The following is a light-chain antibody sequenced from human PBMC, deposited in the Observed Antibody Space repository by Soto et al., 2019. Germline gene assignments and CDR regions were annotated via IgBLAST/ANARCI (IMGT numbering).Light chain of an antibody. CDR2: DAS. Sequence: DIQMTQSPSTLSASVGDRVTITCRASQTISTXXXWYQQKPGKAPNLLIYDASSLKSGVPSRFSGSGSGTDFTLTISSLQPDDFATYYCQHYDTYSGTFGQGTKLEIK. CDR1: QTISTX. J-gene: IGKJ2*01. V-gene: IGKV1-5*01. CDR3: QHYDTYSGT.